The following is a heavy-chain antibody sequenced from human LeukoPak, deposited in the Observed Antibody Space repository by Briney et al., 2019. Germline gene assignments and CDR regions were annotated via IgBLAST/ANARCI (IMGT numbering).Heavy chain of an antibody. Sequence: PSETLSLTCTVSGDSTRSYYWSWIRQPAGKGLEWIGRLYSSGSTTYNPSLKSRVTMSMDTSKNQVSLKLTSVTAADTAVYYCAREGKLTGYFGGLGFNYWGQGTLVTVSS. CDR3: AREGKLTGYFGGLGFNY. CDR1: GDSTRSYY. D-gene: IGHD3-22*01. V-gene: IGHV4-4*07. J-gene: IGHJ4*02. CDR2: LYSSGST.